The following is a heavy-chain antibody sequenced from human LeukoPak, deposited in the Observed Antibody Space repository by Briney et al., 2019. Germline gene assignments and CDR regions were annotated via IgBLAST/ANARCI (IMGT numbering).Heavy chain of an antibody. D-gene: IGHD1-26*01. CDR1: GYTLTELS. Sequence: GASVKVSCKVSGYTLTELSMHWVRQAPGKGLEWMGGFDPEDGETIYAQKFQGRVTMTEGTSTDTAYMELSSLRSEDTAVYYCATMIVGATGLWAFDNWGQGTMVTVSS. CDR2: FDPEDGET. CDR3: ATMIVGATGLWAFDN. V-gene: IGHV1-24*01. J-gene: IGHJ3*02.